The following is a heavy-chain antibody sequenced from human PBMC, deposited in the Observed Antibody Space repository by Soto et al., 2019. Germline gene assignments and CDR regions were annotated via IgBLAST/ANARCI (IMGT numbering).Heavy chain of an antibody. CDR1: GYTFTSYA. CDR2: INAGNGNT. V-gene: IGHV1-3*01. J-gene: IGHJ6*02. CDR3: ASGAMVRGVTPYGMDV. D-gene: IGHD3-10*01. Sequence: ASVKVSCKASGYTFTSYAMHWVRQAPGQRLEWMGWINAGNGNTKYSQKFQGRVTITRDTSASTAYMELSSLRSEDTAVYYCASGAMVRGVTPYGMDVWGQGTTVTVSS.